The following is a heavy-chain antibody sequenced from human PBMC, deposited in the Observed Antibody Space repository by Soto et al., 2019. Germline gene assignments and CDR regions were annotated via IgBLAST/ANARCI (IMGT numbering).Heavy chain of an antibody. V-gene: IGHV3-49*03. CDR3: TRNSGSYSDAFDI. CDR2: IRSKAYGGTT. J-gene: IGHJ3*02. CDR1: GFTFGDYA. Sequence: GGSLRLSCTASGFTFGDYAMSWFRQAPGKGLEWVGFIRSKAYGGTTEYAASVKGRFTISRDDSKSIAYLQMNSLKTEDTAVYYCTRNSGSYSDAFDIWGQGTMVTVSS. D-gene: IGHD1-26*01.